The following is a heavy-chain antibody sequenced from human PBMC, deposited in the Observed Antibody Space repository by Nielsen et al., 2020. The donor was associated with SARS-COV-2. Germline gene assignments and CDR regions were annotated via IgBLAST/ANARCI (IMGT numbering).Heavy chain of an antibody. D-gene: IGHD6-13*01. V-gene: IGHV4-61*03. CDR3: ARDRWQQLVPTY. CDR2: IFNTGST. J-gene: IGHJ4*02. Sequence: WIRQPPGKGLEWIGHIFNTGSTSYNPSLRSRVTILVDTSKNHFSLKLTSATAADTAVYYCARDRWQQLVPTYWGQGTLVTVSS.